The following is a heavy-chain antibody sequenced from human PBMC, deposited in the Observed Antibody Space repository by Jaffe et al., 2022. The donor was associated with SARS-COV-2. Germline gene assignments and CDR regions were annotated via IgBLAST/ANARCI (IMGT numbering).Heavy chain of an antibody. D-gene: IGHD4-17*01. CDR3: AKETVTPYYYYGMDV. CDR1: GFTFSSYG. Sequence: QVQLVESGGGVVQPGRSLRLSCAASGFTFSSYGMHWVRQAPGKGLEWVAVISYDGSNKYYADSVKGRFTISRDNSKNTLYLQMNSLRAEDTAVYYCAKETVTPYYYYGMDVWGQGTTVTVSS. CDR2: ISYDGSNK. V-gene: IGHV3-30*18. J-gene: IGHJ6*02.